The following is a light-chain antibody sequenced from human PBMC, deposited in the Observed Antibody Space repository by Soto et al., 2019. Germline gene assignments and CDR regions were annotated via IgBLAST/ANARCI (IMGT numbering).Light chain of an antibody. CDR1: QSVTSNY. CDR3: QQNGTSVT. CDR2: GAS. V-gene: IGKV3-20*01. Sequence: EIVLTQSPGTLSLSPGERATLSCRASQSVTSNYLAWYQQKPGQPPRLLICGASSRASGIPHRFSGSGSGTDFTLTISRLEPEDFALYYCQQNGTSVTFGGGTKVEIK. J-gene: IGKJ4*01.